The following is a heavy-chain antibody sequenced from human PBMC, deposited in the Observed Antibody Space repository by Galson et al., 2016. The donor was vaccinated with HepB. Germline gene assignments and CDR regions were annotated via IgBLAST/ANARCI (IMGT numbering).Heavy chain of an antibody. Sequence: QSGAEVKKPGDSLKISCETSGCNFTTYWIAWVRQMSGKGLEWMGIIYPGDSDTRYSPSLNGRVTISVDKSTSTAYLQWGSLEASDTAIYYCARVGGDYFETGGSHYRLPGWFDPWGQGTLVTVSS. J-gene: IGHJ5*02. V-gene: IGHV5-51*01. D-gene: IGHD2-8*02. CDR3: ARVGGDYFETGGSHYRLPGWFDP. CDR2: IYPGDSDT. CDR1: GCNFTTYW.